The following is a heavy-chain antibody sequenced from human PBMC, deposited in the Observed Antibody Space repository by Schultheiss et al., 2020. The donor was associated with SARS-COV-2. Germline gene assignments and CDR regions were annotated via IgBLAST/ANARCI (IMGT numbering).Heavy chain of an antibody. CDR3: ARDNCSGGSCYSLFDY. J-gene: IGHJ4*02. CDR2: TYYRSKWYN. CDR1: GDSVSSNSAA. Sequence: SQTLSLTCAISGDSVSSNSAAWNWIRQSPSRGLEWLGGTYYRSKWYNDYAVSVKSRITINPDTSKNQFSLQLNSVTPEDTAVYYCARDNCSGGSCYSLFDYWGQGTLVTVSS. D-gene: IGHD2-15*01. V-gene: IGHV6-1*01.